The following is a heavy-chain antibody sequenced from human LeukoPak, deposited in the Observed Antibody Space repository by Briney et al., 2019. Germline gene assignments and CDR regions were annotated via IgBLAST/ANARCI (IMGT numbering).Heavy chain of an antibody. CDR2: INSDGAST. V-gene: IGHV3-74*01. D-gene: IGHD1/OR15-1a*01. CDR1: GFAFSSYW. J-gene: IGHJ4*02. CDR3: ARGTATTAGIDY. Sequence: GGSLRLSCTASGFAFSSYWMFWVRQVPGKGLVWVSQINSDGASTTYGDPAKGRFTAPRDNAKNTLFLQMNSLRVEDTAVYYCARGTATTAGIDYWGQGTLVTVSS.